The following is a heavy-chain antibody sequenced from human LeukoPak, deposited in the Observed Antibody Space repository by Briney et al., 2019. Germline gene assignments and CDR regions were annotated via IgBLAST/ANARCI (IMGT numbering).Heavy chain of an antibody. J-gene: IGHJ4*02. CDR2: IKQDGSEK. CDR3: AREYGSGYFDY. V-gene: IGHV3-7*01. Sequence: PGGSLRLSCAASGFTFSSYAMSWVRQAPGKGLEWVANIKQDGSEKYYVDSVKGRFTISRDNAKNSLYLQMNSLRAEDTAVYYCAREYGSGYFDYWGQGTLVTVSS. CDR1: GFTFSSYA. D-gene: IGHD3-10*01.